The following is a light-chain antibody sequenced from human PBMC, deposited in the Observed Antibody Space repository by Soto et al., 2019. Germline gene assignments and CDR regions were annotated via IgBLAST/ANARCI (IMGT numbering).Light chain of an antibody. CDR2: EVS. Sequence: QSALTQPPSASGSPGQSVTISCTGTSSDVGAYNYVSWYQQHPGKAPKLMIYEVSKRPSGVPDRFSGSKSGNTASLTVSGLQAEDEADYYRSSYAGSNNLVFGGGTKLTVL. CDR1: SSDVGAYNY. J-gene: IGLJ2*01. V-gene: IGLV2-8*01. CDR3: SSYAGSNNLV.